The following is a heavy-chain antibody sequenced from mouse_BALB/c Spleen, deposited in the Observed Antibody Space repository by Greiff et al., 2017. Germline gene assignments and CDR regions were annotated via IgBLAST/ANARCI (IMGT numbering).Heavy chain of an antibody. V-gene: IGHV14-1*02. D-gene: IGHD2-10*01. CDR2: IDPENGNT. J-gene: IGHJ3*01. CDR3: ASYYKSFAY. CDR1: GFNIKDYY. Sequence: EVQLQQSGAELVRPGALVKLSCKASGFNIKDYYMHWVKQRPEQGLEWIGWIDPENGNTIYDPKFQGKASITADTSSNTAYLQLSSLTSEDTAVYYCASYYKSFAYWGQGTLVTVSA.